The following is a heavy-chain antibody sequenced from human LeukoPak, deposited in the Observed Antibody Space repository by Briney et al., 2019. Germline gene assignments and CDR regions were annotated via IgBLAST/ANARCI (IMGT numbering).Heavy chain of an antibody. D-gene: IGHD6-13*01. CDR3: ARVPAAGTGYDY. CDR2: IKRDGSSP. CDR1: GFTFANAW. Sequence: GGSLRLSCAASGFTFANAWMHWIRHAPGKGLVWVSRIKRDGSSPAYADSVKGRFTISRDNAKNTLYLQMNSLRAEDTAVYYCARVPAAGTGYDYWGQGTLVTVSS. J-gene: IGHJ4*02. V-gene: IGHV3-74*01.